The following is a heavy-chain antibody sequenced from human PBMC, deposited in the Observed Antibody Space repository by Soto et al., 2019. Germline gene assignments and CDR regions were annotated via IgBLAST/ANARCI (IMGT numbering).Heavy chain of an antibody. V-gene: IGHV4-30-4*08. J-gene: IGHJ6*02. CDR1: GGSISSDYYH. CDR3: DVEDDGGDSLGV. D-gene: IGHD3-16*01. CDR2: IPNSARI. Sequence: QVQLQQSGPGLVKPSQTLSLNCPVSGGSISSDYYHWTWIRQSPGKGLAWIGYIPNSARILYNPSFKSRVTISVDTSKNQCALHLRSVPSAGTAVYFCDVEDDGGDSLGVLGQWTTVTVSS.